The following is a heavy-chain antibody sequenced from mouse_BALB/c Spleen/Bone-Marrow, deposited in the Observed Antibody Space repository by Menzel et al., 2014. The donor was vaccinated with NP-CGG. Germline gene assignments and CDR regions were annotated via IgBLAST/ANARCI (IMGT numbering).Heavy chain of an antibody. Sequence: EVKVVESGGGLVKPGGSLKLSCAASGFTFSSYTMSWVRQTPEKRLEWVATITSVGVYTYYPDSVKGRFTISRDNAKNTLYLQMSSLKSEDTAMYYCTRDLYDGYSYYAMDYWGQGTSATVSS. CDR2: ITSVGVYT. V-gene: IGHV5-6-4*01. D-gene: IGHD2-3*01. J-gene: IGHJ4*01. CDR1: GFTFSSYT. CDR3: TRDLYDGYSYYAMDY.